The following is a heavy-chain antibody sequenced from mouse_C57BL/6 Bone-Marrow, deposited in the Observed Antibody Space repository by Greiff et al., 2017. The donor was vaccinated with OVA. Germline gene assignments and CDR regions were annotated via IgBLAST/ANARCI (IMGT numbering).Heavy chain of an antibody. Sequence: VQLQESLPSLFPPLSSVPLSLPPSRHRPTTYYTHWVKQRPGQGLEWIGWIYPGSGNTKYNEKFKGKATLTADTSSSPAYMQLSSLTSEDSAVYYCARDGYFYAMDYWGQGTSVTVSS. CDR1: RHRPTTYY. CDR3: ARDGYFYAMDY. V-gene: IGHV1-66*01. D-gene: IGHD2-3*01. CDR2: IYPGSGNT. J-gene: IGHJ4*01.